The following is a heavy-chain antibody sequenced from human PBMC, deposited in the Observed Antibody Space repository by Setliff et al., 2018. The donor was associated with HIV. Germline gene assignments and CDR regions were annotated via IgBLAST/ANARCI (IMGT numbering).Heavy chain of an antibody. CDR1: GGSISSGSYY. Sequence: SETLSLTCTVSGGSISSGSYYWSWIRQPAGKGLEWIGRIYTSGSANYNPSLKSRVTISVDTSKNQFSLKLSSVTAADTAVYYCAGGVGVSYYYYYYMDVWGKGTTVTVSS. V-gene: IGHV4-61*02. D-gene: IGHD2-8*02. J-gene: IGHJ6*03. CDR3: AGGVGVSYYYYYYMDV. CDR2: IYTSGSA.